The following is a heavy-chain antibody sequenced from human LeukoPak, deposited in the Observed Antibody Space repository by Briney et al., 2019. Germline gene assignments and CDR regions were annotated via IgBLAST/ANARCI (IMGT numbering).Heavy chain of an antibody. J-gene: IGHJ4*02. Sequence: SETLSLTCAVCGGPFSGYYWSWIRQPPGKGLEWIGEINHSGSTNYNPSLKSRVTISVGTSKNQFSLKLSSVTAADTAVYYCAREEICSGGSCHEGVDYWGQGTLVTVSS. CDR1: GGPFSGYY. CDR2: INHSGST. D-gene: IGHD2-15*01. V-gene: IGHV4-34*01. CDR3: AREEICSGGSCHEGVDY.